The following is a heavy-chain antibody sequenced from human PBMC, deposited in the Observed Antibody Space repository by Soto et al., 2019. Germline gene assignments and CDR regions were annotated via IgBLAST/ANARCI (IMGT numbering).Heavy chain of an antibody. D-gene: IGHD3-10*01. CDR1: GGSISSSSYY. CDR3: ARLRTDFYGSGSYYNGDY. J-gene: IGHJ4*02. Sequence: SETLSLTCTVSGGSISSSSYYWGWIRQPPGKGLEWIGSIYYSGSTYYNPSLKSRVTISVDTSKNQFSLKLSSVTAADTAVYYCARLRTDFYGSGSYYNGDYWGQRTLVTVSS. V-gene: IGHV4-39*01. CDR2: IYYSGST.